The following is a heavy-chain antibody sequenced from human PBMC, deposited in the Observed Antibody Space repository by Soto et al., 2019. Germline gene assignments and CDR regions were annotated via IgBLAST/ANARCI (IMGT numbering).Heavy chain of an antibody. D-gene: IGHD6-13*01. V-gene: IGHV1-2*02. CDR1: GYTFTGYY. J-gene: IGHJ5*02. CDR2: INPDTGGT. CDR3: ARAGGRDGSSWNGGGLDA. Sequence: QVQLVQSEAEVKKSGASVKVSCKAAGYTFTGYYLHWVRQVPGQGLEWVGWINPDTGGTDYAEKFQDRVTMTRDTSSRTSVMEVARLRSEDTAVYYCARAGGRDGSSWNGGGLDAWGQGTLVTVSS.